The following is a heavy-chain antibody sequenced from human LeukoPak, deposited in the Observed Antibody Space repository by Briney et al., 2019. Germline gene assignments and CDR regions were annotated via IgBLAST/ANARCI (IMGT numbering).Heavy chain of an antibody. CDR2: INPNSGGT. D-gene: IGHD3-22*01. J-gene: IGHJ4*02. CDR3: ASLRYYYDSSGYYYFDY. Sequence: GASVKVSCKASGYTFTSYYMHWVRQAPGQGLEWMGWINPNSGGTNYAQKFQGRVTMTRDTSISTAYMELSRLRSDDTAVYYCASLRYYYDSSGYYYFDYWGQGTLVTVSS. V-gene: IGHV1-2*02. CDR1: GYTFTSYY.